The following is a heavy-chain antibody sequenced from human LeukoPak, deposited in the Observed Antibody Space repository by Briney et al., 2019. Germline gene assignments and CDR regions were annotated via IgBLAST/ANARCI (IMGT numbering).Heavy chain of an antibody. D-gene: IGHD6-25*01. V-gene: IGHV3-7*03. CDR2: IKQDGSEK. Sequence: GGSLRLSCAVSGFTFSNDWMSWVRQAPGKGLEWVANIKQDGSEKYYVDSVKGRFTISRDNAKNSLSLEMNNLRVEDTAIYYCVSTATFDYWGQGALVTVSS. CDR1: GFTFSNDW. J-gene: IGHJ4*02. CDR3: VSTATFDY.